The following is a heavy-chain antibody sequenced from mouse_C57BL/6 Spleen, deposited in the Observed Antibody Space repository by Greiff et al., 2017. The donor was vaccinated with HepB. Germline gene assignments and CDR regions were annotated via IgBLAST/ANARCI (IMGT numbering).Heavy chain of an antibody. CDR2: IYPGNSDT. Sequence: EVQLQQSGTVLARPGASVKMSCKTSGYTFTSYWMHWVKQRPGQGLEWIGAIYPGNSDTSYNQKFKGKAKLTAVTSASTAYMKLSSLTNEDSAVYYSTVGELLSAMDYWGQGTSVTVSS. CDR3: TVGELLSAMDY. CDR1: GYTFTSYW. J-gene: IGHJ4*01. D-gene: IGHD2-12*01. V-gene: IGHV1-5*01.